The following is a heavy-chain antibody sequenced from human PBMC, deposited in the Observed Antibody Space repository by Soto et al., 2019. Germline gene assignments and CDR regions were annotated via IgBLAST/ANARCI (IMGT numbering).Heavy chain of an antibody. CDR3: AKDRGTRSSSWYRLEYFQH. Sequence: GGSLRLSCAASGFTFDDYAMHWVRQAPGKGLEWVSGISWNSGSIGYADSVKGRFTISRDNAKNSLYLQMNSLRAEDTALYYCAKDRGTRSSSWYRLEYFQHWGQGTLVTVSS. CDR2: ISWNSGSI. D-gene: IGHD6-13*01. CDR1: GFTFDDYA. V-gene: IGHV3-9*01. J-gene: IGHJ1*01.